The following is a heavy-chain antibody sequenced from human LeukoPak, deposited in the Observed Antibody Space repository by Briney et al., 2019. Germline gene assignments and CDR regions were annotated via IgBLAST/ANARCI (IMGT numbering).Heavy chain of an antibody. D-gene: IGHD3-3*01. CDR3: ARARRITIFGADDY. V-gene: IGHV1-69*13. CDR1: GGTFNSYA. Sequence: GASVKVSCKASGGTFNSYAISWVRQAPGQGLEWMGGIIPIFGTANYAQKFQGRVTITADESTSTAYMELSSLRSEDTAVYYCARARRITIFGADDYWGQGTLVTVSS. J-gene: IGHJ4*02. CDR2: IIPIFGTA.